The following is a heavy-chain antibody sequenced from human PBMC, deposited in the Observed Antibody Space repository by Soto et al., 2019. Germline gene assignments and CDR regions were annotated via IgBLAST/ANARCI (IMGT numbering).Heavy chain of an antibody. J-gene: IGHJ6*02. CDR1: GGSISSGGYY. D-gene: IGHD2-21*02. Sequence: SETLSLTCTVSGGSISSGGYYWSWNRQHPGKGLEWIGYIYYSGSTYYNPSLKSRVTISVDTSKNQFSLKLSSVTAADTAVYYCAREYCGGDCSYYYYYYGMDVWGQGTTVTVSS. V-gene: IGHV4-31*03. CDR2: IYYSGST. CDR3: AREYCGGDCSYYYYYYGMDV.